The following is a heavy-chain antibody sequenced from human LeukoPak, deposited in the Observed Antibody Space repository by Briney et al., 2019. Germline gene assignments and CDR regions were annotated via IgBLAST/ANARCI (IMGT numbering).Heavy chain of an antibody. CDR1: GFTVSSNY. CDR2: ISSSSSYI. CDR3: ARGGNYGGYYFDY. J-gene: IGHJ4*02. D-gene: IGHD1-7*01. V-gene: IGHV3-21*01. Sequence: GGSLRLSCAASGFTVSSNYMNWVRQAPGKGLKWVSSISSSSSYIYYADSVKGRFTISRDNAKNSLYLQMNSLRAEDTAVYYCARGGNYGGYYFDYWGQGTLVTVSS.